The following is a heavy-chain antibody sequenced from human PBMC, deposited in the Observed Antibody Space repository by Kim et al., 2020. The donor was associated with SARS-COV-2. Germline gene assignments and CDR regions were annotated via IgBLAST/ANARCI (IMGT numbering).Heavy chain of an antibody. D-gene: IGHD3-22*01. V-gene: IGHV4-39*01. CDR3: ARHSSGYYYRAEGFDY. Sequence: SLKSRVTISVDTSKNQFSLKLSSVTAADTAVYYCARHSSGYYYRAEGFDYWGQGTLVTVSS. J-gene: IGHJ4*02.